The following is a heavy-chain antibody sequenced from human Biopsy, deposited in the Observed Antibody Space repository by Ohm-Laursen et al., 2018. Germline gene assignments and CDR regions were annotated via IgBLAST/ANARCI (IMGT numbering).Heavy chain of an antibody. CDR3: ARVFCTSTTCYGLLDN. V-gene: IGHV1-18*01. CDR1: GYTFTSYD. Sequence: ASVKVSCKASGYTFTSYDISWVRQAPGQGLEWMGWISPYNDKTSYPPKLQDRVTMTADTSTNTAHMELRSLRSDDTAVYYCARVFCTSTTCYGLLDNWGQGTVVTVCS. D-gene: IGHD2/OR15-2a*01. J-gene: IGHJ4*02. CDR2: ISPYNDKT.